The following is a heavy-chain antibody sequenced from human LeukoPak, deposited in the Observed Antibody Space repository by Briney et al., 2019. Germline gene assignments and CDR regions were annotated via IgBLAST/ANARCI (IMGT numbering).Heavy chain of an antibody. CDR1: GGSFSGYY. CDR2: INHSGST. Sequence: PSETLSLTCAVYGGSFSGYYWSWIRQPPGKGLEWIGEINHSGSTNYNPSLKSRVTISVDTSKNQFSLKLSSVTAADTAVYYCARNRGRRDGYNYSYWGQGTLVTVSS. V-gene: IGHV4-34*01. D-gene: IGHD5-24*01. J-gene: IGHJ4*02. CDR3: ARNRGRRDGYNYSY.